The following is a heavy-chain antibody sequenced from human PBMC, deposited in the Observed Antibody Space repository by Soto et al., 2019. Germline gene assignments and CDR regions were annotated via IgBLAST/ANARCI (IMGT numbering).Heavy chain of an antibody. D-gene: IGHD3-3*01. J-gene: IGHJ4*02. Sequence: ASVNVSCKSSGYTFTSYAMHWVRQAPGQRLEWMGWINAGNGNTKYSQKFQGRVTITRDTSASTAYMELSSLRSEDTAVYYCARGGLTIFGVVENFDYWGQGTLVTVSS. CDR2: INAGNGNT. CDR1: GYTFTSYA. V-gene: IGHV1-3*01. CDR3: ARGGLTIFGVVENFDY.